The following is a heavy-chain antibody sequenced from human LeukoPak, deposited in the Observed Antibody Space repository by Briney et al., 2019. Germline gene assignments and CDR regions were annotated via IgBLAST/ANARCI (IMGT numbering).Heavy chain of an antibody. CDR3: AKDLGQLVEGDY. V-gene: IGHV3-48*01. D-gene: IGHD6-6*01. CDR2: VSSTSDSI. CDR1: GFTFRDYG. Sequence: GGSLRLSCAASGFTFRDYGMNWVRQAPRKGLEWVSYVSSTSDSINYADSVKGRFTISRDNSKNTLYLQMNSLRAEDTAVYYCAKDLGQLVEGDYWGQGTLVTVSS. J-gene: IGHJ4*02.